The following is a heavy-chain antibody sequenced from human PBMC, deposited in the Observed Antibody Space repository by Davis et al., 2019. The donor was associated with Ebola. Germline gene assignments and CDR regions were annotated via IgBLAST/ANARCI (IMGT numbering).Heavy chain of an antibody. CDR2: IIPIFDTP. V-gene: IGHV1-69*13. CDR3: ARDFDGGNYYFDY. Sequence: PVKVSCKTSGGSFSSHPISWVRQAPRQGLEWMGGIIPIFDTPHYAQKFQGRITITADASTSTAYMESSSLRSEDTATYFCARDFDGGNYYFDYWGPGTPVTVSS. CDR1: GGSFSSHP. J-gene: IGHJ4*02. D-gene: IGHD3-9*01.